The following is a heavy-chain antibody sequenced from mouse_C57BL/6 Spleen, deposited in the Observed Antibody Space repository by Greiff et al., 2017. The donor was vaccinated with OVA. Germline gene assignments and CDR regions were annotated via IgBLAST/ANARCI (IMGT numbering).Heavy chain of an antibody. CDR1: GFTFSDYG. J-gene: IGHJ4*01. CDR2: ISSGSSTI. CDR3: AIFPLTYYAMDY. V-gene: IGHV5-17*01. Sequence: VKPGGSLKLSCAASGFTFSDYGMHWVRQAPEKGLEWVAYISSGSSTIYYADTVKGRFTISRDNAKNTLFLQMTSLRSEDTAMYYCAIFPLTYYAMDYWGQGTSVTVSS.